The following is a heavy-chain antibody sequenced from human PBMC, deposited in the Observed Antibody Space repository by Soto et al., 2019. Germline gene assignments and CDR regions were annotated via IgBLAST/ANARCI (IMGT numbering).Heavy chain of an antibody. CDR1: GDSVSSNNAA. J-gene: IGHJ6*03. Sequence: SQTLSLTCAISGDSVSSNNAAWNWIRQSPSRGLEWLGRTYYRSRWYNDYAVSVRSRITVNPDTSKNQFSLQLTSVTPEDTAVYYCAGTTSHYWYYMDVWGKGTTVTVSS. D-gene: IGHD1-7*01. CDR3: AGTTSHYWYYMDV. V-gene: IGHV6-1*01. CDR2: TYYRSRWYN.